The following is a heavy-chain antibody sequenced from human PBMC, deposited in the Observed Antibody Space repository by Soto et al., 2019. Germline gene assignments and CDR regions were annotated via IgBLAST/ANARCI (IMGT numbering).Heavy chain of an antibody. CDR3: ARLHGYYYDNSGYFDY. CDR1: GGSISSGGYS. CDR2: IYHSGST. Sequence: QLQLQESGSGLVKPSQTLSLTCAVSGGSISSGGYSWSWIRQPPGKGLEWIGYIYHSGSTYYDPSLKSRVTISVDRSKNQFSLKLSSVTAADTAVYYCARLHGYYYDNSGYFDYWGQGTLVTVSS. V-gene: IGHV4-30-2*01. D-gene: IGHD3-22*01. J-gene: IGHJ4*02.